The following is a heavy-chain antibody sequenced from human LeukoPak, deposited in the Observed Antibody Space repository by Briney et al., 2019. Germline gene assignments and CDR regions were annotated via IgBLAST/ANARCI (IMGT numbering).Heavy chain of an antibody. V-gene: IGHV3-23*01. CDR1: GFTFSSYA. D-gene: IGHD2-2*01. CDR3: AKEYPAMRKAFDI. J-gene: IGHJ3*02. Sequence: PGGSLRLSCAASGFTFSSYALSWVRQAPGKGLEWVSTITGSGGSTYYADSVKGRFTISRDQSKNTLYLQMNSLRAEDTAVYYCAKEYPAMRKAFDIWGQGTMVTVSS. CDR2: ITGSGGST.